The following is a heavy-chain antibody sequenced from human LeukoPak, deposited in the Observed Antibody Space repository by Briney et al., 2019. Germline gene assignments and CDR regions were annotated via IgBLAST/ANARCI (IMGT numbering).Heavy chain of an antibody. V-gene: IGHV4-34*01. Sequence: SSETLSLTCAVYGGSFSGYYWSWIRQPPGKGLEWIGEINHSGSTNYNPSLKSRVTISVDTSKNQFSLKLSSVTALDTAVYYCARFNSTYYYYDYWGQGTLVTVSS. CDR1: GGSFSGYY. CDR2: INHSGST. D-gene: IGHD2/OR15-2a*01. J-gene: IGHJ4*02. CDR3: ARFNSTYYYYDY.